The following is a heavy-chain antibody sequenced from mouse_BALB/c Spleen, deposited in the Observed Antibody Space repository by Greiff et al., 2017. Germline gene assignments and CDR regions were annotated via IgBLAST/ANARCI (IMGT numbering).Heavy chain of an antibody. V-gene: IGHV3-6*02. Sequence: VQLQQSGPGLVKPSQSLSLTCSVTGYSITSGYYWNWIRQFPGNKLEWMGYISYDGSNNYNPSLKNRISITRDTSKNQFFLKLNSVTTEDTATYYCARGGTMITTDYAMDYWGQGTSVTVSS. D-gene: IGHD2-4*01. CDR1: GYSITSGYY. J-gene: IGHJ4*01. CDR2: ISYDGSN. CDR3: ARGGTMITTDYAMDY.